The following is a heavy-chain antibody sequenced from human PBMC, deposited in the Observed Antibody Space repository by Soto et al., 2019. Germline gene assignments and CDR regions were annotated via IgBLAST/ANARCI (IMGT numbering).Heavy chain of an antibody. CDR1: GVSISSGGYS. CDR3: ARPDSSSWAAPFGS. Sequence: SETLSLTCAVSGVSISSGGYSWSWIRQPPGKGLEWIGYIYHSGSTYYNPSLKSRVTISVDRSKNQFSLKLTSVTASDTAVYYCARPDSSSWAAPFGSWGQGTLVTVSS. V-gene: IGHV4-30-2*01. CDR2: IYHSGST. D-gene: IGHD6-13*01. J-gene: IGHJ4*02.